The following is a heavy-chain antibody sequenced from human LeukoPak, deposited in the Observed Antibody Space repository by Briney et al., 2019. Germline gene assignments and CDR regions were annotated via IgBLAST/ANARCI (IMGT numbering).Heavy chain of an antibody. CDR1: GDSISSGTYY. CDR2: MYHSGRT. CDR3: ARAFRGIFGVFEAFDI. D-gene: IGHD3-3*01. J-gene: IGHJ3*02. Sequence: SETLSLTCTVSGDSISSGTYYWGWIRQPPGKGLEWIGSMYHSGRTYYNPSLKSRVTISEDTSKNQFSLKLSSVTAADTAVYYCARAFRGIFGVFEAFDIWGQGTMVTVSS. V-gene: IGHV4-39*07.